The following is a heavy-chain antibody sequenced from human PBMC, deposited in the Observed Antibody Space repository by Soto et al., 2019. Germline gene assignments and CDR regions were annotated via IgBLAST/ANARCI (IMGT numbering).Heavy chain of an antibody. CDR2: INGRGGST. CDR1: GFTFSSYA. J-gene: IGHJ3*02. Sequence: EVQLLESGGGLVQPGGSLRLSCAASGFTFSSYAMTWVRQAPGKGLEWVSAINGRGGSTYHGDTVKGRFIISRDNSKKPVHLRMSRGRAEDTAVYPCGRKGGLGGYGGWDTPNGGFDSWGQGTMVTVFS. CDR3: GRKGGLGGYGGWDTPNGGFDS. V-gene: IGHV3-23*01. D-gene: IGHD5-12*01.